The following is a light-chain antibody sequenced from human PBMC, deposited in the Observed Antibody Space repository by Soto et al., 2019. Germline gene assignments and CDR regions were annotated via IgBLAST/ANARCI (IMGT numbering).Light chain of an antibody. CDR3: QHYYSTWCT. CDR2: DAS. Sequence: DSQITKSPTSVSSSVGDLLTISCQASQDISNYLNWYQQKPGKAPKLLIYDASNSETGVPSRFSGSGSGTDFTFTISSLQPHDFATYYCQHYYSTWCTFGQGTKVDIK. V-gene: IGKV1-33*01. J-gene: IGKJ1*01. CDR1: QDISNY.